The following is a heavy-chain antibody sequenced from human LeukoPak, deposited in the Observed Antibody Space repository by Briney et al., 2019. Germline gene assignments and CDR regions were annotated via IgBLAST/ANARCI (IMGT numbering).Heavy chain of an antibody. CDR1: GYSLTNYW. CDR2: IYPGDSDT. CDR3: ARHHDYGDYGCFDY. Sequence: GGSLKISFKGSGYSLTNYWIGWVRQMPGKGLEWMGIIYPGDSDTRYSPSFQGQVTISADKSIRTAYLQWSSLKASDTAIYYCARHHDYGDYGCFDYWGQGTLVTVSS. J-gene: IGHJ4*02. D-gene: IGHD4-17*01. V-gene: IGHV5-51*01.